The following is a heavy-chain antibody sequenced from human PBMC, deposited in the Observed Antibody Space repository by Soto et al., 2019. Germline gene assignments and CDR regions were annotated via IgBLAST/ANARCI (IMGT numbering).Heavy chain of an antibody. D-gene: IGHD1-26*01. V-gene: IGHV4-30-4*01. J-gene: IGHJ4*02. Sequence: PSETLSLTCTVSGGSISSGQNFWNWIRQSPGKGLEWIGYIHHSGSTYYNPSPKSRLTISVDTSKNQISLKLNSVTAADTAVYYCARDTGTYPYYFDSWAREPWSPSPQ. CDR1: GGSISSGQNF. CDR2: IHHSGST. CDR3: ARDTGTYPYYFDS.